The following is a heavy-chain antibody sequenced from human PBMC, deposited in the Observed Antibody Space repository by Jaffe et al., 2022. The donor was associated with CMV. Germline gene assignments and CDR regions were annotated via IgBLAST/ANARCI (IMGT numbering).Heavy chain of an antibody. V-gene: IGHV3-23*01. Sequence: EVQLLESGGGLVQPGGSLRLSCAASGFTFSSYAMSWVRQAPGKGLEWVSAISGSGGSTYYADSVKGRFTISRDNSKNTLYLQMNSLRAEDTAVYYCAKAHFSPSIQLWSGDYYYGMDVWGQGTTVTVSS. CDR3: AKAHFSPSIQLWSGDYYYGMDV. CDR1: GFTFSSYA. CDR2: ISGSGGST. J-gene: IGHJ6*02. D-gene: IGHD5-18*01.